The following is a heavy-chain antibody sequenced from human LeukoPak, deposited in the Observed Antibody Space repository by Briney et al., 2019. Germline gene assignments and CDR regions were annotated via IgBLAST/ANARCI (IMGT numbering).Heavy chain of an antibody. CDR2: FYYSGST. D-gene: IGHD3-22*01. V-gene: IGHV4-59*12. CDR3: ARGVTMIVVPEARNAFDI. J-gene: IGHJ3*02. Sequence: SETLSLTCTVSGGSISTYYWSWIRQPPGKGLEWIGYFYYSGSTYYNPSLKSRVTISVDTSKNQFSLKLSSVTAADTAVYYCARGVTMIVVPEARNAFDIWGQGTMVTVSS. CDR1: GGSISTYY.